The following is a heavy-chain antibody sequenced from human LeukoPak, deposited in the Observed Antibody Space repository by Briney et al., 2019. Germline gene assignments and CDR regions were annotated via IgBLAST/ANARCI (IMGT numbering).Heavy chain of an antibody. CDR2: INSDGSST. D-gene: IGHD6-19*01. Sequence: GGSLRLSCAASRFTFSSYGMNWVRQAPGKGLVWVSRINSDGSSTTYADSVKGRFTISRDNAKNTLSLQMNSLRAEDTAVYYCARAHSSGWYNDYYYYMDVWGKGTTVTVSS. CDR1: RFTFSSYG. V-gene: IGHV3-74*01. CDR3: ARAHSSGWYNDYYYYMDV. J-gene: IGHJ6*03.